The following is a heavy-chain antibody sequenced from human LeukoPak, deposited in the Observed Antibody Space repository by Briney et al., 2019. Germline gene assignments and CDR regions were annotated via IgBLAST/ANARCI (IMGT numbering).Heavy chain of an antibody. CDR2: ISGYSGNT. V-gene: IGHV1-18*01. J-gene: IGHJ4*02. CDR1: GYSFTNYG. CDR3: ARGGLSSTRKTSFDY. D-gene: IGHD2-2*01. Sequence: GASVKVSCKASGYSFTNYGITCVRPAPGQGLEWMGWISGYSGNTNYAQKLQGRVTMTTDTSTSTAYMELRSLRSDDTAVYYCARGGLSSTRKTSFDYWGQGTLVTVSS.